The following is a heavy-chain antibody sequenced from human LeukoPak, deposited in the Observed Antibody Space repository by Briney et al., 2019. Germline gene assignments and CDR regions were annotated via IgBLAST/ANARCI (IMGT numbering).Heavy chain of an antibody. D-gene: IGHD2-21*01. CDR1: GFTFRSYE. Sequence: GGSLRLSCAGSGFTFRSYEMNWVRQAPGKGLEWVSYISTGDSTIYYAHSVKGRFTISRDNANNSLYLQLDSLRAEDTAVYYGARGNTYFDYWGQGTLVTVSS. V-gene: IGHV3-48*03. CDR2: ISTGDSTI. CDR3: ARGNTYFDY. J-gene: IGHJ4*02.